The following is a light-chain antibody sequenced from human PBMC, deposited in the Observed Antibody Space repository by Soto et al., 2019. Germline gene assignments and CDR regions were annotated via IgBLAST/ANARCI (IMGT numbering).Light chain of an antibody. CDR3: SSSTTSTTRV. CDR2: DVS. CDR1: SSDVRAYNS. J-gene: IGLJ1*01. V-gene: IGLV2-14*03. Sequence: QSALTQPASVSGSPGQSITLSCTGTSSDVRAYNSVSWYQQHPGKAPKLIIYDVSTRPSGVSNRFSGSKSGNTASLTISGLQAEDEADYYCSSSTTSTTRVFGTGTKLTVL.